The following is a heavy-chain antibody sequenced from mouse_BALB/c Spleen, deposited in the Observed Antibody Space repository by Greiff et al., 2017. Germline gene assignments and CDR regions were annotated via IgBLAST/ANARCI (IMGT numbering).Heavy chain of an antibody. Sequence: EVQLQQSGPGLVKPSQSLSLTCTVTGYSITSDYAWNWIRQFPGNKLEWMGYISYSGSTSYNPSLKSRISITRDTSKNQFFLQLNSVTTEDTATYYCARSMVGGNYGYWYFDVWGAGTTVTVSS. J-gene: IGHJ1*01. V-gene: IGHV3-2*02. CDR2: ISYSGST. CDR3: ARSMVGGNYGYWYFDV. D-gene: IGHD2-1*01. CDR1: GYSITSDYA.